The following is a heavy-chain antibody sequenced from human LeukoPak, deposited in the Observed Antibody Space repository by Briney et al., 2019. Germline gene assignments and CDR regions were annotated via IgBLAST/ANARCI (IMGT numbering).Heavy chain of an antibody. D-gene: IGHD3-10*01. CDR1: GFTFDDYA. V-gene: IGHV3-9*01. CDR3: AKDLYGSGSYPGD. Sequence: PPGGSLRLSCAASGFTFDDYAMHWVRQAPGKGLEWVSGISWNSGSIGYADSVKGRFTISRDNAKNSLYLQMNSLRAEDTALYYCAKDLYGSGSYPGDWGQGTLVTVSS. CDR2: ISWNSGSI. J-gene: IGHJ4*02.